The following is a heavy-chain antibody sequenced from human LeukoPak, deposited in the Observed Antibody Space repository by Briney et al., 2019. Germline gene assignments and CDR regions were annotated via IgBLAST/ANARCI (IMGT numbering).Heavy chain of an antibody. D-gene: IGHD4-23*01. CDR1: GFTFSSYA. CDR3: ARDQDYGGNLFDY. CDR2: ISGSGGST. Sequence: GGSLRLSCAASGFTFSSYAMSWVRQAPGKGLEWVSAISGSGGSTYYADSVKGRFTISRDNSKNTLYLQMNSLRAEDTAVYYCARDQDYGGNLFDYWGQGTLVTVSS. V-gene: IGHV3-23*01. J-gene: IGHJ4*02.